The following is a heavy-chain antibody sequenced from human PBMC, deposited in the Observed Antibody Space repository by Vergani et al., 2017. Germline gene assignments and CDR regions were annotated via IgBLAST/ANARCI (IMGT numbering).Heavy chain of an antibody. D-gene: IGHD4-11*01. CDR2: IYSGGST. CDR3: ARDGFRVTRGRLGY. CDR1: GFTVSSNY. V-gene: IGHV3-53*01. Sequence: EVQLVESGGGLIQPGGSLRLSCAASGFTVSSNYMSWVRQAPGKGLEWVSVIYSGGSTYYADSVKGRFTISRDNSKNTLYLQMNSLRAEDTAVYYCARDGFRVTRGRLGYWGQGTLVTVSS. J-gene: IGHJ4*02.